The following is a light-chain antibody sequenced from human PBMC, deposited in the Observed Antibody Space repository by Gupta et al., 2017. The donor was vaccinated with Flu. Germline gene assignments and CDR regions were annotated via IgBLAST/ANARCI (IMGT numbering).Light chain of an antibody. V-gene: IGKV1-27*01. CDR2: AAS. CDR3: QKDNSAPFT. CDR1: QGISNY. J-gene: IGKJ3*01. Sequence: DIQMTQSPSSLSASVGDSVTITCRASQGISNYLAWYQQKPGEVPKLLIFAASTLHSGVPSRFSGSGSGTDFTLTISSLQPEDVATYYCQKDNSAPFTFGHGTKVDIK.